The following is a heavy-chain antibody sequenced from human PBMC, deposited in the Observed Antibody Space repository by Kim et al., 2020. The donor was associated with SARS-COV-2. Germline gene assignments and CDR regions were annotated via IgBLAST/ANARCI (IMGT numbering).Heavy chain of an antibody. V-gene: IGHV3-23*01. D-gene: IGHD2-2*01. Sequence: VQRRFTSSRYNSKNTLYLQMTSLRAEDTAVYYCAKDQAVVVPAEYYFDYWGQGTLVTVSS. CDR3: AKDQAVVVPAEYYFDY. J-gene: IGHJ4*02.